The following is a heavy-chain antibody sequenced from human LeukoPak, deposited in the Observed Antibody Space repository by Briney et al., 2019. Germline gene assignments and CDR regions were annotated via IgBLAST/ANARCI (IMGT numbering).Heavy chain of an antibody. J-gene: IGHJ4*02. CDR1: GFTFSSYA. Sequence: PGRSLRLSCAASGFTFSSYAMHWVRQAPGKGLEWVAVISYDGSNKYYADSVKGRFTISRDNSKNTLYLQMNSLRAEDTAVYYCARGWLRLAVLDYWGQGTLVTVSS. CDR3: ARGWLRLAVLDY. D-gene: IGHD5-12*01. V-gene: IGHV3-30-3*01. CDR2: ISYDGSNK.